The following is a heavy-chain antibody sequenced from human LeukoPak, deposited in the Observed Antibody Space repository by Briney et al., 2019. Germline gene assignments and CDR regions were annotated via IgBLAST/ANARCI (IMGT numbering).Heavy chain of an antibody. CDR3: VRDKGDVTRASSERFDY. CDR2: IYYSGTT. D-gene: IGHD4-17*01. V-gene: IGHV4-59*01. CDR1: GGSISSYY. Sequence: SETLSLTCIVSGGSISSYYWSWIRQPPGKGLEWIGYIYYSGTTNYNPSLKSRVAISVDTSKNQFSLKLSSVTAADTAVYYCVRDKGDVTRASSERFDYWGQGTLVTVSS. J-gene: IGHJ4*02.